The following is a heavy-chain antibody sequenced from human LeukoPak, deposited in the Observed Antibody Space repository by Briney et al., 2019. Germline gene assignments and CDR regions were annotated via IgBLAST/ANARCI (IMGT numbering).Heavy chain of an antibody. CDR3: ARGLALVTVAFYFDY. V-gene: IGHV3-48*02. CDR1: GFTFSNYS. CDR2: ISISSSTI. D-gene: IGHD2/OR15-2a*01. Sequence: TGGSLRLSCAASGFTFSNYSMNWVRQAPGKGLEWVSYISISSSTIYYADSVKGRFTISRDNAKNSLYLQMNSLRDEDTAVYYCARGLALVTVAFYFDYWGQGTLVTVSS. J-gene: IGHJ4*02.